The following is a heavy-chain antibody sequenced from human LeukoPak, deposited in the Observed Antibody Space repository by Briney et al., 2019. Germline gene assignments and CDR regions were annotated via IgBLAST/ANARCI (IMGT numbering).Heavy chain of an antibody. CDR1: GYTFTSYY. J-gene: IGHJ4*02. V-gene: IGHV1-69*13. CDR2: IIPIFGTA. CDR3: ARTCTSTSCADFDY. Sequence: SVKASCKASGYTFTSYYMHWVRQAPGQGLEWMGGIIPIFGTANYAQKFQGRVTITADESTSTAYMELSSLRSEDTAVYYCARTCTSTSCADFDYWGQGTLVTVSS. D-gene: IGHD2-2*01.